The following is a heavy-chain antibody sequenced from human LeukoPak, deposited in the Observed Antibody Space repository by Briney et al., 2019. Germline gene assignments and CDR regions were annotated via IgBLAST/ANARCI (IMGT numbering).Heavy chain of an antibody. J-gene: IGHJ4*02. CDR2: IYHTGRL. Sequence: SETLSLTCAVSGGSISSNGYFWSWIRQPPGKGLECIGYIYHTGRLYYNSSLESRVTISADRSKNQFSLNLKSVTAADTAVYYCARRRDYGYFDYWGQGALVTVSS. V-gene: IGHV4-30-2*01. CDR1: GGSISSNGYF. CDR3: ARRRDYGYFDY. D-gene: IGHD4-17*01.